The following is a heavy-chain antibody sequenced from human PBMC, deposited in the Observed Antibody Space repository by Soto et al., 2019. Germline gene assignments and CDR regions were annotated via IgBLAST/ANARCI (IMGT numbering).Heavy chain of an antibody. V-gene: IGHV4-34*01. CDR3: NLYGDSYYYYGMDV. J-gene: IGHJ6*02. CDR1: GGSFSGYY. CDR2: INHSGST. Sequence: TSETLSLTCAVYGGSFSGYYWSWIRQPPGKGLEWIGEINHSGSTNYNPSLKSRVTISVDTSKNQFSLKLGSVTAADTAVYYCNLYGDSYYYYGMDVWGQGTTVTVSS. D-gene: IGHD4-17*01.